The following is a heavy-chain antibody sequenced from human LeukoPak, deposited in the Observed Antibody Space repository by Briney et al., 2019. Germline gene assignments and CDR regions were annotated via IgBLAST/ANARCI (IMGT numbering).Heavy chain of an antibody. J-gene: IGHJ4*02. D-gene: IGHD3-10*01. CDR3: ARDNYGTLYFDY. Sequence: SETLSLTCTVSGGSISSSSYYWGWIRQPPGKGLEWIGSIYYSGSTYYNPSLKSRVTISVDTSKNQFSLKLSSVTAADTAVYYCARDNYGTLYFDYWGQGTLVTVSS. CDR1: GGSISSSSYY. CDR2: IYYSGST. V-gene: IGHV4-39*07.